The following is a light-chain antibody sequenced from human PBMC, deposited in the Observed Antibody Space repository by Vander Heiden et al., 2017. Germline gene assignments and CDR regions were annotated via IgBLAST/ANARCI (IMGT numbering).Light chain of an antibody. Sequence: EIVMTQSPATLSVSPGERATLSCRASQSVSSNLAWYQQKPGQAPRLLIYGASTRATGIKARFSGSGYGTEFTLTISSRQSEDFAVYYCQQENNGHPSWTFGQGTKVEIK. CDR2: GAS. V-gene: IGKV3-15*01. CDR1: QSVSSN. CDR3: QQENNGHPSWT. J-gene: IGKJ1*01.